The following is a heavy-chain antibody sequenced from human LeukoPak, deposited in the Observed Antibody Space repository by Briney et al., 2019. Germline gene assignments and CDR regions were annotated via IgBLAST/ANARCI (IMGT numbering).Heavy chain of an antibody. V-gene: IGHV4-34*01. CDR2: INNRGST. J-gene: IGHJ4*02. CDR1: GGSFSGHY. Sequence: PSETLSLTCGVSGGSFSGHYWNWIRQRPGKGLEWIGDINNRGSTSYNPSLKSAVTISVDPSKNRFSLKVHSVTAADTAIYYCAGDRFCSDGVCFKGPFDFWGLGTLVIVSP. D-gene: IGHD2-8*01. CDR3: AGDRFCSDGVCFKGPFDF.